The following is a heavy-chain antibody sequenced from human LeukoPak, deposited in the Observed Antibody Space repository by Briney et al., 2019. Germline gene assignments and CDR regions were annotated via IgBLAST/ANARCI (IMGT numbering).Heavy chain of an antibody. J-gene: IGHJ4*02. CDR3: AGGHKYYYDSSGYYSEGDY. CDR1: GFTFSSYG. CDR2: ISGSGGST. D-gene: IGHD3-22*01. V-gene: IGHV3-23*01. Sequence: GGSLRLSCAAPGFTFSSYGMSWVRQAPGKGLEWVSAISGSGGSTYYADSVKGRFTISRDNAKNSLYLQMNSLRAEDTAVYYCAGGHKYYYDSSGYYSEGDYWGQGTLVTVSS.